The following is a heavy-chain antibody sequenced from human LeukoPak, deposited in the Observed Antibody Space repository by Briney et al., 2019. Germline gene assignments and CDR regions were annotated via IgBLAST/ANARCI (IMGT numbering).Heavy chain of an antibody. CDR2: IYYSGST. V-gene: IGHV4-59*12. CDR1: GGSISSYY. CDR3: ARRNAVAGYFEY. Sequence: SETLSLTCTVSGGSISSYYWSWIRQPPGKGLEWIGYIYYSGSTNYNPSLKSRVTISVDTSKSQFSLKLRSVTAADTAVYYCARRNAVAGYFEYWGQGTLVTVSS. D-gene: IGHD6-19*01. J-gene: IGHJ4*02.